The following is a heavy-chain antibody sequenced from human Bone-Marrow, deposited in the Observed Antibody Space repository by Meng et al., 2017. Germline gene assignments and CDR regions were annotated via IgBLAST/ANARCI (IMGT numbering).Heavy chain of an antibody. CDR2: ISGSGGST. J-gene: IGHJ4*02. V-gene: IGHV3-23*01. CDR3: AKRKAAAGSVLPFDY. CDR1: GFTFSGRW. D-gene: IGHD6-13*01. Sequence: GESLKISCVAFGFTFSGRWMSWVRQAPGKGLEWVSAISGSGGSTYYADSVKGRFTISRDNSKNTLYLQMNSLRAEDTAVYYCAKRKAAAGSVLPFDYWGQGTLVTVSS.